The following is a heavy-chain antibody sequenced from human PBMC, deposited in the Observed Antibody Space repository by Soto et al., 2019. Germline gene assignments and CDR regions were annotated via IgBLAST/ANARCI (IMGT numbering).Heavy chain of an antibody. D-gene: IGHD5-18*01. CDR2: IYWDDDK. CDR1: GFSLTTSGVG. V-gene: IGHV2-5*02. J-gene: IGHJ4*02. CDR3: AHRGYMYGNWDHGYFDY. Sequence: QITLKESGPTRVRPTQTLALTCTFSGFSLTTSGVGVDWIRKTPGKALEWLAVIYWDDDKRYSPSLKSRLTITKDTSKNQVVLTMADMDPVDTATYFCAHRGYMYGNWDHGYFDYWGQGTLVTVSS.